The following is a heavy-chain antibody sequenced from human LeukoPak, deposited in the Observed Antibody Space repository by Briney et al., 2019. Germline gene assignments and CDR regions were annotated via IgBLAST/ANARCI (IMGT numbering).Heavy chain of an antibody. CDR2: ISHDGSNT. V-gene: IGHV3-30-3*01. J-gene: IGHJ3*02. Sequence: GGSLRLSCAASGFTFSNHAMHWVRQAPGKGLKWVAVISHDGSNTYYGDSVKGRLTISRDNSKNTLDLQMNSLRAEDTAVYYCARETVTNHDAFDIWGQGAMVTVSS. D-gene: IGHD4-11*01. CDR3: ARETVTNHDAFDI. CDR1: GFTFSNHA.